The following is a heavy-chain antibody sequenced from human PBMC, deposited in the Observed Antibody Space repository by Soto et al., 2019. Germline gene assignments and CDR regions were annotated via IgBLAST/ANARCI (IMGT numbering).Heavy chain of an antibody. V-gene: IGHV3-23*01. CDR2: ISGSGGST. CDR1: GFTFSSYA. J-gene: IGHJ1*01. Sequence: GGSLRLSCAASGFTFSSYAMSWVRQAPGKGLEWVSAISGSGGSTYYTDSVKGRFTISRDHYKNTLYLQMNSLRAEDTAVYYCAKPIYQQYFQHWGQGTLVTVSS. CDR3: AKPIYQQYFQH. D-gene: IGHD2-2*02.